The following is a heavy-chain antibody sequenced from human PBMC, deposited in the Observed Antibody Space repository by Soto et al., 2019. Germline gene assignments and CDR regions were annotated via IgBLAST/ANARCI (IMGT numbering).Heavy chain of an antibody. V-gene: IGHV3-11*01. CDR1: GFTFSDYD. D-gene: IGHD6-6*01. J-gene: IGHJ4*02. Sequence: VQLAESGGGLVEPGGYLRISCAASGFTFSDYDMSWIRQSPGKGLEWVSFVISSGTTMYFADSVKGRFTISRDNAKNSLYLQMNSLRAEDTAVYYCARMGPRAARPSYWGQGTLVTVSS. CDR2: VISSGTTM. CDR3: ARMGPRAARPSY.